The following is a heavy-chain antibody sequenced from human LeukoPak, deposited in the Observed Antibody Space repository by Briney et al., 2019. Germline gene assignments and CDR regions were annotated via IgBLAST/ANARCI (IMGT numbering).Heavy chain of an antibody. CDR1: GYSFVGYG. J-gene: IGHJ4*02. CDR2: FNPENGNT. D-gene: IGHD3-22*01. V-gene: IGHV1-18*01. Sequence: ASVKVSCKASGYSFVGYGITWVRQAPGQGLEWMGWFNPENGNTNYAQKVQGRVTMTADTSTSTSYMELRSLRSDDTAVYYCARHAYDSSGYLRYYFDYWGQGTLVTVSS. CDR3: ARHAYDSSGYLRYYFDY.